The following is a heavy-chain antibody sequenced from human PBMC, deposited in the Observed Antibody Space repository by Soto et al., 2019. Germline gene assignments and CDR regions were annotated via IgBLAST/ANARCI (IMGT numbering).Heavy chain of an antibody. CDR2: ISGSGGST. CDR3: AKQYYYDSSGYWADAFDI. V-gene: IGHV3-23*01. Sequence: EVQLLESGGGLVQPGGSLRLSCAASGFTFSSYAMSWVRQAPGKGLEWVSAISGSGGSTYYADSVKGRFTISRDNSKNRLYLQMNSLRAEDTDVYYCAKQYYYDSSGYWADAFDIWGQGTMVTVSS. D-gene: IGHD3-22*01. J-gene: IGHJ3*02. CDR1: GFTFSSYA.